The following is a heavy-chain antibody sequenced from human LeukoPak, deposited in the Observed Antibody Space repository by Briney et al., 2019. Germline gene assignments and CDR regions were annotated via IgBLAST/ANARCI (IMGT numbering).Heavy chain of an antibody. J-gene: IGHJ4*02. CDR1: GGSIRGYY. CDR2: IYYSGSS. V-gene: IGHV4-59*08. CDR3: ARYGSGTYPRFDY. D-gene: IGHD3-10*01. Sequence: SETLSLTCTVSGGSIRGYYWSWIRQPPGKGLEWIGYIYYSGSSNYNPSLQSRVTISVDTSKNQFSLNLTSVTAADTAVYYCARYGSGTYPRFDYWGQGILVTVSS.